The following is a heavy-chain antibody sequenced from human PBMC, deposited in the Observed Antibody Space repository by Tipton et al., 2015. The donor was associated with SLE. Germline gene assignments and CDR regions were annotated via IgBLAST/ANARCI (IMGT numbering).Heavy chain of an antibody. CDR1: GFTFSSYE. J-gene: IGHJ4*02. V-gene: IGHV3-48*03. D-gene: IGHD3-3*01. CDR2: ISSSGSTI. Sequence: SLRLSCAASGFTFSSYEMNWVRQAPGKGLEWVSYISSSGSTIYYADSVKGRFTISRDNAKNSLYLQMNSLRAEDTAVYYCARCLEWLLYAFDYWGQGTLVTVSS. CDR3: ARCLEWLLYAFDY.